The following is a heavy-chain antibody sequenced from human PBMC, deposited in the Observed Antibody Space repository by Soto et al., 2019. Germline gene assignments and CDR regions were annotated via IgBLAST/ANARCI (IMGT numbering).Heavy chain of an antibody. J-gene: IGHJ6*02. CDR3: ASSPTTRYYYYYGMDV. CDR2: IIPIFGTA. Sequence: ASVKVSCKASGGTFSSYAISWVRQAPGQGLEWMGGIIPIFGTANYAQKFQGRVTITADESTSTAYMELSSLRSEDTAVYYCASSPTTRYYYYYGMDVWGQGTTVTVSS. V-gene: IGHV1-69*13. D-gene: IGHD4-4*01. CDR1: GGTFSSYA.